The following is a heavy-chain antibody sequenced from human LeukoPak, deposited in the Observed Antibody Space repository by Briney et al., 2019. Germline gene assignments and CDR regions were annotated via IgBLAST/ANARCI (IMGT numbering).Heavy chain of an antibody. D-gene: IGHD1-26*01. CDR1: GFTFSDYW. CDR2: IKQDGSEK. J-gene: IGHJ5*01. V-gene: IGHV3-7*03. CDR3: ARLVSNWFES. Sequence: GGSLRLSCAASGFTFSDYWMTWVRQAPGKGLEWVANIKQDGSEKFYVDSVKGRFTISRDNTKSSLYLQMSSLRVEDTAIYYCARLVSNWFESWGQGTLVTVSS.